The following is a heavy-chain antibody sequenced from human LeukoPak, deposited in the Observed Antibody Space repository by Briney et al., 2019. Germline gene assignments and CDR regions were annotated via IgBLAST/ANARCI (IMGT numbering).Heavy chain of an antibody. V-gene: IGHV1-18*01. D-gene: IGHD3-22*01. CDR1: GYTFTSYG. CDR2: ISAYNGNT. Sequence: PLASVKVSCKASGYTFTSYGISWVRQAPGQGLEWMGWISAYNGNTNYAQKLQGRVTMTTDTSTSTAYMELGSLRSDDTAVYYCARDLGWYSSGYYDAFDIWGQGTMVTVSS. CDR3: ARDLGWYSSGYYDAFDI. J-gene: IGHJ3*02.